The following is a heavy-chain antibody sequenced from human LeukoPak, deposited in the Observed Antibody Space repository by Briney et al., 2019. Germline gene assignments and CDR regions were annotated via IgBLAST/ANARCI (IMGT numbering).Heavy chain of an antibody. Sequence: ETLSLTCTVSGGSISSYYWSWVRQAPGKGLEWVSAISGSGGSTYYADSVKGRFTISRDNSKNTLYLQMNSLRAEDTAVYYCASEYYYDSSGYSYFDYWGQGTLVTVSS. CDR2: ISGSGGST. J-gene: IGHJ4*02. CDR3: ASEYYYDSSGYSYFDY. CDR1: GGSISSYY. D-gene: IGHD3-22*01. V-gene: IGHV3-23*01.